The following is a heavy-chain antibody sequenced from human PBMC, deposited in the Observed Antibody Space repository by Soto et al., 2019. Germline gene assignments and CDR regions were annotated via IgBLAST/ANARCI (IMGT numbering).Heavy chain of an antibody. Sequence: LRLSCVVSGFSVSATSIFWVRQATGKGLEWVSLMHRGGTTDNADSVKGRFTTSCDKSKNTLYLHMNGLRVEDTAVYYCARVNTTLVDHFDCWGRGTLVTGSS. J-gene: IGHJ4*02. D-gene: IGHD5-18*01. CDR2: MHRGGTT. CDR3: ARVNTTLVDHFDC. CDR1: GFSVSATS. V-gene: IGHV3-53*01.